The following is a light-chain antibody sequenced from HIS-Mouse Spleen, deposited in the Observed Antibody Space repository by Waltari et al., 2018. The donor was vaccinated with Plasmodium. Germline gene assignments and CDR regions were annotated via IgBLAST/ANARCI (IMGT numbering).Light chain of an antibody. CDR2: QDS. V-gene: IGLV3-1*01. Sequence: SYELTQPPSVSVSPGQTASITCSADKLGDKYACWYQQKPGQSPVLVIYQDSKRPSGIPERFSGSNSGNTATLTISGTQAMDEADYYGQAWDSSTDYVFGTGTKVTVL. CDR1: KLGDKY. CDR3: QAWDSSTDYV. J-gene: IGLJ1*01.